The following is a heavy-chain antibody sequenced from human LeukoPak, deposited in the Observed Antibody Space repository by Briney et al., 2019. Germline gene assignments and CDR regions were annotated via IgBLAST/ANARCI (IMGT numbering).Heavy chain of an antibody. D-gene: IGHD2-15*01. Sequence: SETLSLTCTVSGGSISSSSYYWGWIRQPPGKGLEWIGSIYYSGSTYYNPSLKSRVTISVDTSKNQFSLKLSSVTAADTAVYYCARGLGYCSGGSCYSEYYFDYWGQGTLVTVSS. CDR2: IYYSGST. CDR3: ARGLGYCSGGSCYSEYYFDY. V-gene: IGHV4-39*07. J-gene: IGHJ4*02. CDR1: GGSISSSSYY.